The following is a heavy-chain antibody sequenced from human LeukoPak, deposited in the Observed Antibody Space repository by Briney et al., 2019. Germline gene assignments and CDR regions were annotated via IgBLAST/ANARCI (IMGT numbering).Heavy chain of an antibody. Sequence: ASVKVSCKASGGTFSSYAISWVRQAPGQGLEWMGGIIPIFDTRNYAQKFQGKVTIIADKSTSTAYMEVISLKSEDTAVYYCATISLSAGIVVAGFDNWGQGTQVTVSS. J-gene: IGHJ4*02. CDR3: ATISLSAGIVVAGFDN. CDR2: IIPIFDTR. V-gene: IGHV1-69*06. D-gene: IGHD6-19*01. CDR1: GGTFSSYA.